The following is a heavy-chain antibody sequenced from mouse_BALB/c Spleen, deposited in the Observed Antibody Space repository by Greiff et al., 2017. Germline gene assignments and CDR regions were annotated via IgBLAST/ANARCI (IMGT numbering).Heavy chain of an antibody. CDR3: AKDYYGYEDYFDY. CDR2: ISSGGSYT. D-gene: IGHD1-2*01. CDR1: GFTFSSYG. Sequence: EVQLVESGGDLVKPGGSLKLSCAASGFTFSSYGMSWVRQTPDKRLEWVATISSGGSYTYYPDSVKGRFTISRDNAKNTLYLQMSSLKSEDTAMYYCAKDYYGYEDYFDYWGQGTTLTVSS. V-gene: IGHV5-6*01. J-gene: IGHJ2*01.